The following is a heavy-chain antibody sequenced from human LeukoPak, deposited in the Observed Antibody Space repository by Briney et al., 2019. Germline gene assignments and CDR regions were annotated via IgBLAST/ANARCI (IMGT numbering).Heavy chain of an antibody. D-gene: IGHD5-18*01. CDR1: GFTFSSYS. V-gene: IGHV3-21*01. J-gene: IGHJ4*02. Sequence: GGSLRLSCAASGFTFSSYSMNWVRQAPGKGLEWVSSISSSSSYIYYADSVKGRFTISRDNAKNSLYLQMNSLRAEDAAVYYCAREDTAMVKGGTHYFDYWGQGTLVTVSS. CDR2: ISSSSSYI. CDR3: AREDTAMVKGGTHYFDY.